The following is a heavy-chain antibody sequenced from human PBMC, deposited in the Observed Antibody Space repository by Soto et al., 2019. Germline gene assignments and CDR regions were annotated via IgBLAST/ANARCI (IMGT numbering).Heavy chain of an antibody. CDR2: IYYSGST. CDR3: ARYRIAVAGLNYFDY. CDR1: GGSISSYY. D-gene: IGHD6-19*01. J-gene: IGHJ4*02. V-gene: IGHV4-59*08. Sequence: SETLSLTCTVSGGSISSYYWSWIRQPPGKGLEWIGYIYYSGSTNYNPSLKSRVTISVDTSKNQFSLKLSSVTAADTAVYYCARYRIAVAGLNYFDYWGQGTLVTVSS.